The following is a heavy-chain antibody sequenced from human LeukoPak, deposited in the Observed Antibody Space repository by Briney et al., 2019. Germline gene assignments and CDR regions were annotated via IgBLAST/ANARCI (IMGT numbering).Heavy chain of an antibody. CDR3: AREELLWFGELSGWFDP. CDR1: SGSFSGYY. Sequence: ETLSLTCAVYSGSFSGYYWSWIRQPPGKGLEWIGEINHSGSTNYNPSLKSRVTISVDTSKNQFSLKLSSVTAADTAVYYCAREELLWFGELSGWFDPWGQGTLVTVSS. J-gene: IGHJ5*02. V-gene: IGHV4-34*01. D-gene: IGHD3-10*01. CDR2: INHSGST.